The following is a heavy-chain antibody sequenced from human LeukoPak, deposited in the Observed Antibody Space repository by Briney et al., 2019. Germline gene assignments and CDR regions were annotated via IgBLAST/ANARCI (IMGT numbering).Heavy chain of an antibody. V-gene: IGHV1-58*02. D-gene: IGHD3-22*01. CDR1: GYTFTGYY. Sequence: GASVKVSCKASGYTFTGYYMYWVRQAPGQGLEWIGWIVVGSGNTNYAQKFQKRVTFTRDMSTSTAYMELNSLRSEDTAVYYCAADPYYNDKNGYSNWFDPWGQGTLVTASS. CDR2: IVVGSGNT. J-gene: IGHJ5*02. CDR3: AADPYYNDKNGYSNWFDP.